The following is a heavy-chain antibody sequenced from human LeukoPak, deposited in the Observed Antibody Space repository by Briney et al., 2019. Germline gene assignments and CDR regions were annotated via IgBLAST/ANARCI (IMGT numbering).Heavy chain of an antibody. CDR1: GGSITSYY. D-gene: IGHD2-15*01. V-gene: IGHV4-4*07. Sequence: SETLSLTCTVSGGSITSYYWNWIRQPAGKGLEWIGRIYTTGNTDYNPSLKSRVTMSVDTSKSHFSLKLTSVTAADTAVYYCARNVRGGALDIWGQGTMVTVSS. CDR2: IYTTGNT. J-gene: IGHJ3*02. CDR3: ARNVRGGALDI.